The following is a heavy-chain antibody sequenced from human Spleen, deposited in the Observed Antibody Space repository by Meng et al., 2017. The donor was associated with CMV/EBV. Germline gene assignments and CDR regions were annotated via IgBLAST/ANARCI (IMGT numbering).Heavy chain of an antibody. Sequence: GESLKISCAASGFTFSSYSMNWVRQAPGKGLEWVSSISSSSSYIYYADSVKGRFTISRDNAKNSLYLQMNSLRAEDTAVYYCARDSSSIAFDYWGQGTWSPSPQ. V-gene: IGHV3-21*01. J-gene: IGHJ4*02. CDR2: ISSSSSYI. CDR1: GFTFSSYS. CDR3: ARDSSSIAFDY. D-gene: IGHD6-13*01.